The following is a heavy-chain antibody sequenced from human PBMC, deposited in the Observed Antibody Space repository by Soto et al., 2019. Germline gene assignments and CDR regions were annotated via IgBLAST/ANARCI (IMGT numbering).Heavy chain of an antibody. CDR2: ISAYNGNT. CDR1: GYTFTSYG. Sequence: SVKVSCKASGYTFTSYGTSWVRQAPGQGLEWMGWISAYNGNTNYAQKLQGRVTMTTETSTSTAYMELRSLRSDDTAVYYCARDGYYYGSGSFFGGMDVWGQGTTVTVSS. CDR3: ARDGYYYGSGSFFGGMDV. D-gene: IGHD3-10*01. J-gene: IGHJ6*02. V-gene: IGHV1-18*01.